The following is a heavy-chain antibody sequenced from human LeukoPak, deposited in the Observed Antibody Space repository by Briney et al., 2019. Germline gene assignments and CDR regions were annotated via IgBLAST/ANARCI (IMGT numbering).Heavy chain of an antibody. Sequence: PGGSLRLSCAASGCTFSTYWMSWVRQAPGKGLEWVANIKYDGSEKYYVDSVKGRFTISRDNAKNSLYLQINSLRVEDTAVYYCARREATGCLSFGHWGQGTLVTVSS. D-gene: IGHD6-19*01. J-gene: IGHJ4*02. CDR3: ARREATGCLSFGH. CDR2: IKYDGSEK. CDR1: GCTFSTYW. V-gene: IGHV3-7*05.